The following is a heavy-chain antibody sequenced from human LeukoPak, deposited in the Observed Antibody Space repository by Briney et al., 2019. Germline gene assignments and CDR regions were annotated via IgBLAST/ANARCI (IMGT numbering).Heavy chain of an antibody. J-gene: IGHJ6*02. V-gene: IGHV3-30*03. Sequence: GGSLRLSCAASGFTFSSYGMHWVRQAPGKGLEWVAVISYDGSNKYYADSVKGRFTISRDNSKNTLYLQMNSLRAEDTAVYYCARGWCSGGSCYRFYYYGMDVWGQGTTVTVSS. CDR1: GFTFSSYG. CDR3: ARGWCSGGSCYRFYYYGMDV. CDR2: ISYDGSNK. D-gene: IGHD2-15*01.